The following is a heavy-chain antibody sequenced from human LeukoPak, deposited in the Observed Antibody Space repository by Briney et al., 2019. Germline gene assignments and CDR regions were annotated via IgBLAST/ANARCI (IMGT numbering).Heavy chain of an antibody. J-gene: IGHJ4*02. Sequence: GGSLRLSCAASELTSYDYAMHWVRQAPGKGLEWVSGITWNSGSIAYADSVKGRFTISRDNAKNSLYLQVNSLRSEDTALYYCAAGAGITRYWGQGTLVTVSS. CDR3: AAGAGITRY. CDR1: ELTSYDYA. CDR2: ITWNSGSI. D-gene: IGHD3-10*01. V-gene: IGHV3-9*02.